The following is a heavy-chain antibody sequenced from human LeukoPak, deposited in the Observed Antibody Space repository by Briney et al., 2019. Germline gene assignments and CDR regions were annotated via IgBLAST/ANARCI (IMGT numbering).Heavy chain of an antibody. CDR3: ARDLVYYDSSGFDMDV. V-gene: IGHV4-30-4*01. CDR2: IYYSGGT. CDR1: GGSISSGDYY. J-gene: IGHJ6*02. Sequence: PSQTLSLTCTVSGGSISSGDYYWSWIRQPPGKGLEWIGYIYYSGGTYYNPSLKSRVTISVDTSKNQFSLKLSSVTAADTAVYYCARDLVYYDSSGFDMDVWGQGTTVTVSS. D-gene: IGHD3-22*01.